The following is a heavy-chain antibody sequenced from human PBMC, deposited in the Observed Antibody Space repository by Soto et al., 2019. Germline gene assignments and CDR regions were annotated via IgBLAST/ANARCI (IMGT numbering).Heavy chain of an antibody. D-gene: IGHD3-3*01. CDR2: IKQDGSEK. CDR3: ARDSYDFWSGEGLIRPVWAFDI. V-gene: IGHV3-7*01. J-gene: IGHJ3*02. Sequence: GGSLRLSCAASGFTFSSYWMSWVRQAPGKGLEWVANIKQDGSEKYYVDSVKGRFTISRDNAKNSLYLQMNSLRAEDTAVYYCARDSYDFWSGEGLIRPVWAFDIWGQGTMVTVSS. CDR1: GFTFSSYW.